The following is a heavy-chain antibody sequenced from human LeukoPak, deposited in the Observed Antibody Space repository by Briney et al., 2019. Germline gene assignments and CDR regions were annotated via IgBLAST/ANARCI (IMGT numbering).Heavy chain of an antibody. V-gene: IGHV1-18*01. D-gene: IGHD5-12*01. CDR3: ARQSSGYDLDY. CDR2: ISAYNGHT. Sequence: GASVKVSCKASGYSFTSYGINWVRQAPGQGLEWMGWISAYNGHTNYAQKFHDRVTMTTDTSTSTAYMELRSLRSDDTTVYYCARQSSGYDLDYWGQGTLVTVSS. J-gene: IGHJ4*02. CDR1: GYSFTSYG.